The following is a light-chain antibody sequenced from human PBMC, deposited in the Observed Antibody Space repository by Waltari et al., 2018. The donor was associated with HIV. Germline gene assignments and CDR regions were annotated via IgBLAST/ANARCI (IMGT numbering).Light chain of an antibody. CDR1: SSNLATNS. V-gene: IGLV1-47*01. CDR3: AAWDDNLSAWL. CDR2: HTN. Sequence: QSVLPQPPSASGTPGQRVTISCSGSSSNLATNSVSWYKQFPGTAPELVVYHTNQRPLGVPDRFSGSKSGTSASLAISGLRSEDEADYYCAAWDDNLSAWLFGGGTRLNVL. J-gene: IGLJ2*01.